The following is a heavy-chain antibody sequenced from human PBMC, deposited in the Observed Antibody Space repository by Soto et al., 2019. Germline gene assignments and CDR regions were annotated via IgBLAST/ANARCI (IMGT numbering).Heavy chain of an antibody. J-gene: IGHJ6*02. V-gene: IGHV1-18*01. D-gene: IGHD6-13*01. CDR2: ISAYSGNT. CDR1: GYTFTSYG. Sequence: QVQLVQSGAEVKKPGASVKVSCKASGYTFTSYGISWVRQAPGQGLEWMGWISAYSGNTNYAQKLQGRVTMATDTPTRPGEMERRSLRSEDTAVYSCAREAAAGTGMDVWGQGTTVTVSS. CDR3: AREAAAGTGMDV.